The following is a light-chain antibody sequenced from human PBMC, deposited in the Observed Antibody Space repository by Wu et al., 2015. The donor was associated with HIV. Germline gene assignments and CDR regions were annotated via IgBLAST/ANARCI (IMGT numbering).Light chain of an antibody. J-gene: IGKJ4*01. CDR2: GAS. CDR3: QQYGSSPVT. CDR1: QSVSSSY. V-gene: IGKV3-20*01. Sequence: EIVLTQSPGTLSLSPGERATLSCRASQSVSSSYLAWYQQKPGQAPRLLIYGASSRATGIPDRFSGSGSGTDFTLTISRLEPEDFAVYYCQQYGSSPVTFGGRDQGG.